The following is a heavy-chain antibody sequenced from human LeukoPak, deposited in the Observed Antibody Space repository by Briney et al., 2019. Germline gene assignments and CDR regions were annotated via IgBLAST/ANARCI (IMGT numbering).Heavy chain of an antibody. D-gene: IGHD3-10*01. V-gene: IGHV4-39*01. Sequence: SETLSLTCTLSGGSIRSSRDYWDSIRPPPGKGLEWIGRISYTGITSNNPSLKSPVTISVDTSKNKFSMKLSSVTAADTAVYYCARNPYYYDSGSYYNSAFDIWGQGTLVTVSS. CDR1: GGSIRSSRDY. CDR3: ARNPYYYDSGSYYNSAFDI. CDR2: ISYTGIT. J-gene: IGHJ3*02.